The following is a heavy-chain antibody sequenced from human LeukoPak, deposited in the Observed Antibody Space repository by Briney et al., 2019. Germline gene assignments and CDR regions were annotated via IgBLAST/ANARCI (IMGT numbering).Heavy chain of an antibody. CDR2: IIPLFGTA. J-gene: IGHJ4*02. D-gene: IGHD1-26*01. V-gene: IGHV1-69*05. Sequence: GSSVKVSCKASGGTFSSYAISWVRQAPGQGLEWMGRIIPLFGTANYAQKSQGRVTITTDESTSTAYMELSSLRSEDTAVYYCARDLPSGGCDYWGQGTLVTVSS. CDR3: ARDLPSGGCDY. CDR1: GGTFSSYA.